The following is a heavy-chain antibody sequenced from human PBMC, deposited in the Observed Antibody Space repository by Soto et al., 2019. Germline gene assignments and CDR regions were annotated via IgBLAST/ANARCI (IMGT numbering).Heavy chain of an antibody. Sequence: GESLKISWKGSGYSFTTYWIAWVRQMPGKGLEWMGIIYPDDSDTRYSPSFQGQVTFSADKSITTVYLQWSSLKASDTAMYYCARHGFCSGGRCYSSYYYGMDVWGQGTTVTVSS. J-gene: IGHJ6*02. V-gene: IGHV5-51*01. CDR2: IYPDDSDT. D-gene: IGHD2-15*01. CDR3: ARHGFCSGGRCYSSYYYGMDV. CDR1: GYSFTTYW.